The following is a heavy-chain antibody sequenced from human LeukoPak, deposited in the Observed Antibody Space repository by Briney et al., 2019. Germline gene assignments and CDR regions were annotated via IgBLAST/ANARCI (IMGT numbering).Heavy chain of an antibody. CDR3: ARDVGT. V-gene: IGHV3-74*01. Sequence: GGPLRLSCAASGFSFSSYWMHWVRQAPGKGPVWVSLISDDESTIIYADSVKGRFTISRDNAKNTLYLQMSSLRAEDTAVYYCARDVGTWGQGTLVTVSS. J-gene: IGHJ5*02. CDR1: GFSFSSYW. CDR2: ISDDESTI. D-gene: IGHD7-27*01.